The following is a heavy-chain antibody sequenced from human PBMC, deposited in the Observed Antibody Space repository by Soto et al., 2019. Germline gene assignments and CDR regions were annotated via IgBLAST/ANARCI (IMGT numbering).Heavy chain of an antibody. D-gene: IGHD3-3*01. CDR1: GYTLTELS. CDR3: ATGATIFGVGSHNFDY. Sequence: GASVKVSCKVSGYTLTELSMHWVRQAPGKGLEWMGGFDPEDGETIYAQKFQGRVTMTEDTSTDTAYMELSSLRSEDTAVYYCATGATIFGVGSHNFDYWGQGTLVTVSS. V-gene: IGHV1-24*01. J-gene: IGHJ4*02. CDR2: FDPEDGET.